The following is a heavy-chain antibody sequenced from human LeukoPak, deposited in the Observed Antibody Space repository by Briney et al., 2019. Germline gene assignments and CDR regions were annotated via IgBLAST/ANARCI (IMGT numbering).Heavy chain of an antibody. D-gene: IGHD6-6*01. CDR1: GFTFSSYG. CDR2: IRYDGSNK. J-gene: IGHJ4*02. Sequence: GGSLRLSCAASGFTFSSYGMHWVRKAPGKGLEWVAFIRYDGSNKYYADSVKGRFTISRDNSKNTLYLQMNSLRAEDTAVYYCAKFEERIAARGPSSSGGYWGQGTLVTVSS. V-gene: IGHV3-30*02. CDR3: AKFEERIAARGPSSSGGY.